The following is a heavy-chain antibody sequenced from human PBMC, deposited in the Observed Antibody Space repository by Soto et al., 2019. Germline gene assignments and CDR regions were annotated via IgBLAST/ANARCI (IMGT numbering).Heavy chain of an antibody. V-gene: IGHV3-72*01. CDR2: IRRKANSYST. CDR3: AMLGGWSGGSSGMEV. Sequence: EVQLVESGGGLVQPGGSLRLSCAASGLIFSDYHMDWVRQAPGKGLEWVGRIRRKANSYSTEYAASVKGRFTISRDDSQDSLYLQMNSLKSEDTAVYYCAMLGGWSGGSSGMEVWGQGTTVTVSS. D-gene: IGHD6-19*01. J-gene: IGHJ6*02. CDR1: GLIFSDYH.